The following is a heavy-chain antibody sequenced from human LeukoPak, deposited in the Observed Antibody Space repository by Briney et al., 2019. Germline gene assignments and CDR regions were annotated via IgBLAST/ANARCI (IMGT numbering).Heavy chain of an antibody. Sequence: GASVKVSCKASGYTFTSYAMHWVRQAPGQRLEWMGWINAGNGNTKYSQKFQGRVTITRDTSASTAYMELSSLRSEDTAVYYCARVDLLVIAAAGKFDYWGQGTLVTVSS. V-gene: IGHV1-3*01. CDR1: GYTFTSYA. CDR3: ARVDLLVIAAAGKFDY. CDR2: INAGNGNT. J-gene: IGHJ4*02. D-gene: IGHD6-13*01.